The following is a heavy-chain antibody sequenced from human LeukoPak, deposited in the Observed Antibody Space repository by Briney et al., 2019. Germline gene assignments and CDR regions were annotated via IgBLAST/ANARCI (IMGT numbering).Heavy chain of an antibody. Sequence: PSETLSLTCTVSGGSISSYYWSWIRQPTGKGLEWIGYIYYSGSTNYNPSLKSRVTISVDTSKNQFSLKLSSVTAADTAVYYCAGISQLTYYDFWSGYVGFDPWGQGTLVTVSS. CDR2: IYYSGST. CDR1: GGSISSYY. CDR3: AGISQLTYYDFWSGYVGFDP. J-gene: IGHJ5*02. D-gene: IGHD3-3*01. V-gene: IGHV4-59*01.